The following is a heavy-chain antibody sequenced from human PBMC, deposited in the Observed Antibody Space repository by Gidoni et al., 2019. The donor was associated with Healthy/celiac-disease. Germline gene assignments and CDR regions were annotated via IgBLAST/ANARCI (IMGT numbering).Heavy chain of an antibody. Sequence: QVQLAQSGAEVTKPGASVKVSCKASGDTFPGYSMHWVRQAPGQGLEWMGWINPNSGGTNYAQKCQGRFTVTRDTSISTAYMELGRLRAEDTAVYYWARGGSDSSGYYQRYNYAFDIWGQGTMVTVSS. CDR3: ARGGSDSSGYYQRYNYAFDI. J-gene: IGHJ3*02. V-gene: IGHV1-2*02. CDR2: INPNSGGT. CDR1: GDTFPGYS. D-gene: IGHD3-22*01.